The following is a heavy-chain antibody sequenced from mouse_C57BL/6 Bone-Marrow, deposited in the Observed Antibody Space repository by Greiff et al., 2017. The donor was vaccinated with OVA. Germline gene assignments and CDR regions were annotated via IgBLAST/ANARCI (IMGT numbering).Heavy chain of an antibody. Sequence: VQLKESGPELVKPGASVKISCKASGYAFSSSWMNWVKQRPGKGLEWIGRIYPGDGDTNYNGKFKGKATLTADKSSSTAYMQLSSLTSEDSAVYFCRSGDNYFDYWGQGTTLTVSS. CDR1: GYAFSSSW. D-gene: IGHD3-3*01. V-gene: IGHV1-82*01. J-gene: IGHJ2*01. CDR3: RSGDNYFDY. CDR2: IYPGDGDT.